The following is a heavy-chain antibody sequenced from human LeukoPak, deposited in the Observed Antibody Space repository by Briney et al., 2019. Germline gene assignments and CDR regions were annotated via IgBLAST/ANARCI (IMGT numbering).Heavy chain of an antibody. Sequence: PSETLSLTCTVSGGSISSYYWSWIRQPPGKGLEWIGYIYYSGSTNYNPSLKSRVTISVDTSKNQFSLKLSSVTAADTAVYYCARGPLAPFNFDYWGQGTLVTVSS. CDR1: GGSISSYY. CDR3: ARGPLAPFNFDY. D-gene: IGHD2-15*01. J-gene: IGHJ4*02. CDR2: IYYSGST. V-gene: IGHV4-59*01.